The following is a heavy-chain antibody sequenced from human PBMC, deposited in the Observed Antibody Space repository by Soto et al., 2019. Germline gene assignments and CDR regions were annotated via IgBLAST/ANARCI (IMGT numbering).Heavy chain of an antibody. Sequence: SERLCFTCASSVYSISSGYYWIWIRQPPVKGLEWIGSIYHSGSTYYNPSLKSRVTISVDTSKNQFSLKLSSVTAADTAVYYCARAAGGGYCSGGSSYSRAFDIWGQGTMVTVSS. CDR3: ARAAGGGYCSGGSSYSRAFDI. D-gene: IGHD2-15*01. V-gene: IGHV4-38-2*01. CDR1: VYSISSGYY. CDR2: IYHSGST. J-gene: IGHJ3*02.